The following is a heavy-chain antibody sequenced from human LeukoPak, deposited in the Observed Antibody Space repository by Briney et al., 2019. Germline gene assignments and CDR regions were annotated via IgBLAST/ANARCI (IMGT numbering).Heavy chain of an antibody. CDR2: VYYKGTT. Sequence: SETLSLTCTVSPGSISSDSHYWAWIRQPPGKGLEWIGSVYYKGTTQYNPSLKSRATMSVDTSNNRFSLSLTSATAADTGMYYCARWSSSWENNWFDPWGQGILVTVSS. CDR3: ARWSSSWENNWFDP. V-gene: IGHV4-39*07. J-gene: IGHJ5*02. D-gene: IGHD6-13*01. CDR1: PGSISSDSHY.